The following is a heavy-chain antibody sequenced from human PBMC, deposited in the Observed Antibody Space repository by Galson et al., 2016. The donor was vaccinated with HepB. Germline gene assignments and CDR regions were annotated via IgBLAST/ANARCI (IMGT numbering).Heavy chain of an antibody. CDR1: GFTFSSFA. CDR2: INGDSGYT. J-gene: IGHJ6*03. Sequence: SLRLSCAASGFTFSSFAMAWVRQAPGKGLEWVSAINGDSGYTYYADSVKGRFTISRDNSQNTLCLQMNSLRAEDTAVYYCAKDLGDRFITVYYYMDVWGKGTTVTVSS. V-gene: IGHV3-23*01. CDR3: AKDLGDRFITVYYYMDV. D-gene: IGHD1-20*01.